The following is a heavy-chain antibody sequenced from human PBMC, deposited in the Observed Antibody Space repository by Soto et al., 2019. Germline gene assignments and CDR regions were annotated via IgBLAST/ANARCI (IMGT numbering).Heavy chain of an antibody. D-gene: IGHD1-1*01. CDR2: IKGKTEGGTT. V-gene: IGHV3-15*01. J-gene: IGHJ4*02. Sequence: GGSLRLSCAASGFILSDVWMSWVRQAPGAGLEWVGRIKGKTEGGTTDYAAPVKGRFTISRDASKKTLYLQMNSLKTEDTAVYYCTTDPHSTGTKYWGQGTLVTSPQ. CDR1: GFILSDVW. CDR3: TTDPHSTGTKY.